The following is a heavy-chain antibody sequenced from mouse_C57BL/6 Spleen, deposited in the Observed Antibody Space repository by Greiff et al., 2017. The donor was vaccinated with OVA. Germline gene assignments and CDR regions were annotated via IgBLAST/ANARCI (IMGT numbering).Heavy chain of an antibody. CDR1: GFSLTSYG. D-gene: IGHD2-3*01. Sequence: VQLQQSGPGLVQPSQSLSITCTVSGFSLTSYGVHWVRQPPGKGLEWLGVIWSGGSTDYNAAFISRLSISKDNSKSQVFFKMNSLQADDTAIYYCAKEDGYYLYYAMDYWGQGTSVTVSS. CDR2: IWSGGST. V-gene: IGHV2-4*01. CDR3: AKEDGYYLYYAMDY. J-gene: IGHJ4*01.